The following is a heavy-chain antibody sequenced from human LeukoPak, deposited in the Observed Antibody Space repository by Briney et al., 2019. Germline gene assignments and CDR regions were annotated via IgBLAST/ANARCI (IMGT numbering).Heavy chain of an antibody. CDR3: ARAVYYDFWSGSPDDAFDI. J-gene: IGHJ3*02. D-gene: IGHD3-3*01. V-gene: IGHV3-23*01. CDR2: IGGSNGIT. CDR1: RFTFNSYA. Sequence: GGSLRLSCAASRFTFNSYAMSWVRQAPGKGLEWVSVIGGSNGITFYVGSVKGRFTISRDNAKNSLYLQMNSLRAEDTALYHCARAVYYDFWSGSPDDAFDIWGQGTMVTVSS.